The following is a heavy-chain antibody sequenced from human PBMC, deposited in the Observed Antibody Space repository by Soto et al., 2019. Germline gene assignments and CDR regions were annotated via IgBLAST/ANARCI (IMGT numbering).Heavy chain of an antibody. CDR1: GYSFTSYW. CDR3: ARRPAAAGNYWFDP. J-gene: IGHJ5*02. V-gene: IGHV5-51*01. Sequence: GESLKICCKGSGYSFTSYWIGWVRQVPGKGLEWMGIIYPGDSDTRYSPSFQGQVTISADKSISTAYLQWSSLKASDTAMYYCARRPAAAGNYWFDPWGQGTLVTVSS. D-gene: IGHD6-13*01. CDR2: IYPGDSDT.